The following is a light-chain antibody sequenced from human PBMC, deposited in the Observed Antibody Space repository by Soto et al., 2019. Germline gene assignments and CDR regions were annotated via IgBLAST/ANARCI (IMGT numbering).Light chain of an antibody. Sequence: DIVMTQTPLSSPVTLGEPAYISCGSSQSLVPSDGNTYLSCLQQRPGQPPRLLIXKISNRFSGVPDRFTGSGAGTDFTLKISRVEDEDVGTYYCMQGTHWHPITFGQGTRLEIK. CDR3: MQGTHWHPIT. CDR1: QSLVPSDGNTY. J-gene: IGKJ5*01. V-gene: IGKV2-24*01. CDR2: KIS.